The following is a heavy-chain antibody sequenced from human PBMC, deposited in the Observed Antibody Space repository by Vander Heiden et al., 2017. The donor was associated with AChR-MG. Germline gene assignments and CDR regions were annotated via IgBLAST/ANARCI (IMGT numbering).Heavy chain of an antibody. D-gene: IGHD3-22*01. J-gene: IGHJ6*03. V-gene: IGHV3-23*01. CDR3: AKKRADYDSSGYPYYYYYMDV. CDR1: PLTSTTYP. CDR2: ISGSGGRT. Sequence: EVQLLESGGRLVQSRGSLRPSRAASPLTSTTYPMRGVRQGPGKGLEWVSGISGSGGRTYADSVKGRFTISRDNSKNTLYRQMNSLRAEDTAVYYCAKKRADYDSSGYPYYYYYMDVWGKGTTVTVSS.